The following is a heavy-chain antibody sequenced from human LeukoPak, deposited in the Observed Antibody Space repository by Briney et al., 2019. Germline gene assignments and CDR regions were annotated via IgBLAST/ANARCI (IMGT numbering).Heavy chain of an antibody. V-gene: IGHV1-69*13. Sequence: ASVKVSCKASGYTFTSYDINWVRQAPGQGLEWMGGIIPIFGTANYAQKFQGRVTITADESMSTAYMELSSLRSEDTAVYYCATAVTYSGYDVLDYWGQGTLVTVSS. CDR1: GYTFTSYD. D-gene: IGHD5-12*01. J-gene: IGHJ4*02. CDR3: ATAVTYSGYDVLDY. CDR2: IIPIFGTA.